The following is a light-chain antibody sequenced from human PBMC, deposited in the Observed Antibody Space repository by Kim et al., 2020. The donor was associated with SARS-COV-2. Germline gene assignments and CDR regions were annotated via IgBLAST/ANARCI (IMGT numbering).Light chain of an antibody. J-gene: IGLJ2*01. CDR1: RSNIGSNY. V-gene: IGLV1-47*01. CDR2: RNN. Sequence: ELTQPPSASGTPGQRVTISCSGSRSNIGSNYVFWYQHLPGTAPKLLIYRNNQRPSGVPDRFSGSKSGTSASLAISGLRSEDESDYYCAAWDDSLSGVVFGGGTQLTVL. CDR3: AAWDDSLSGVV.